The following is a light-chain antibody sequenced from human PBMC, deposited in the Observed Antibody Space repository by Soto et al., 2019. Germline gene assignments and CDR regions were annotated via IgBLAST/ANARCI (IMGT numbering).Light chain of an antibody. CDR3: ETWDTNARV. CDR2: VEGSGGY. J-gene: IGLJ3*02. V-gene: IGLV4-60*03. Sequence: QLVLTQSSSASASLGSSVKLTCTLSSGHSSYIIAWHQKQPGKAPRYLMKVEGSGGYQKGSGVPDRFSGSSSGADRYLTISSLQSEDEADYYCETWDTNARVFGGGTKLTVL. CDR1: SGHSSYI.